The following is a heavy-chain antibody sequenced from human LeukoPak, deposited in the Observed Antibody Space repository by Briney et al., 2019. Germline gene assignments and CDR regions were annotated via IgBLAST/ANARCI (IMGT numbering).Heavy chain of an antibody. D-gene: IGHD2-2*02. V-gene: IGHV4-4*02. CDR3: ARASPDCSSTSCYKGGAYYFDY. CDR2: IDHSGST. CDR1: GGSISSSNW. Sequence: SGTLSLTCAVSGGSISSSNWWSWVRQPPGKGLEWIGEIDHSGSTNYNPSLKSRVTISVDKSKNQFSLKLSSVTAADTAVYYCARASPDCSSTSCYKGGAYYFDYWGQGTLVTVSS. J-gene: IGHJ4*02.